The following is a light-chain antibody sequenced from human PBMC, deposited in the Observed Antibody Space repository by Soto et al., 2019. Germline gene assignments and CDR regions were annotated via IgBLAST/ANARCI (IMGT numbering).Light chain of an antibody. V-gene: IGKV1-5*01. CDR3: QQYNTDST. CDR2: DAS. J-gene: IGKJ4*01. CDR1: QCINKW. Sequence: DIQMTQSPSTLSASVGDRVTITCRASQCINKWLAWYQQKPGKAPNLLVFDASTLQSGVPSRFSGSGFGTEFTLIISSLQPDDVATYYCQQYNTDSTFGGGTKVEIK.